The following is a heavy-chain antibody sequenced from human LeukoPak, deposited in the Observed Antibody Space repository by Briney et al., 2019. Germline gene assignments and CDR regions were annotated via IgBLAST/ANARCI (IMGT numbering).Heavy chain of an antibody. D-gene: IGHD4-23*01. V-gene: IGHV4-61*02. CDR1: GGSVSSGDYY. CDR3: ARIHYSGKPEAFDI. CDR2: IYTSGST. J-gene: IGHJ3*02. Sequence: PSQTLSLTCTVSGGSVSSGDYYWSWIRQPPGKGLEWIGRIYTSGSTNYNPSLKSRVTISVDTSKNQFSLKLSSVTAADTAVYYCARIHYSGKPEAFDIWAQGTMVTVSS.